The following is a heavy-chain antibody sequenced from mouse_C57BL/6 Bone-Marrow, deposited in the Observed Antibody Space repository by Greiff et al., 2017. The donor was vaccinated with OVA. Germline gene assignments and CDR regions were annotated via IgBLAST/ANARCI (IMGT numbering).Heavy chain of an antibody. J-gene: IGHJ4*01. V-gene: IGHV1-87*01. CDR1: YTFSRRVH. CDR3: SEDAAVYYCAWRDDGRLMMDY. CDR2: GQGLEWIG. Sequence: VKLMESGPELARPWASVKISCQAFYTFSRRVHFAIRDTNYWMQWVKQRPGQGLEWIGAIYPGNGVTSYNQKFKGKATLTADKSSSTAYMQLSSLTSEDAAVYYCAWRDDGRLMMDYWGQGTSVTVSS. D-gene: IGHD2-12*01.